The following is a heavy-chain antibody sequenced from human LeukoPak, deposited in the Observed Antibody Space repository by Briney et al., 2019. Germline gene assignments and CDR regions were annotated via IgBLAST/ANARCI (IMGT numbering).Heavy chain of an antibody. D-gene: IGHD5-24*01. CDR2: ISSSGSTI. V-gene: IGHV3-11*01. CDR1: GFTFSDYY. CDR3: ARVENGYNYKAIKPFDY. J-gene: IGHJ4*02. Sequence: GGSLRLSCAASGFTFSDYYMSWIRQAPGKGLEWVSYISSSGSTIYYADSVKGRFTFSRDNAKNSLYLQMNSLRAEDTAVYYCARVENGYNYKAIKPFDYWGQGTLVTVSS.